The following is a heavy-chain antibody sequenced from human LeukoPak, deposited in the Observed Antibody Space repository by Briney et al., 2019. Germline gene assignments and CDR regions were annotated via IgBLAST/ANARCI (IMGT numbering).Heavy chain of an antibody. Sequence: GGSLRLSCAASGFTFSSYEMNWVRQAPGKGLEWVSYISSSVSTIYYADSVKGRFTISRDNAKNSLYLQMNSLRAEDTAVYYCARSYVDTAMALDYWGQGTLVTVSS. CDR3: ARSYVDTAMALDY. CDR2: ISSSVSTI. V-gene: IGHV3-48*03. J-gene: IGHJ4*02. D-gene: IGHD5-18*01. CDR1: GFTFSSYE.